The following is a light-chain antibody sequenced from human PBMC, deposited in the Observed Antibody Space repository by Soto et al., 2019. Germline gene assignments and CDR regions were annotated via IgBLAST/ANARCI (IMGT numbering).Light chain of an antibody. Sequence: QSVLTQPASVSGSPGQSITISCTGTSSDVSDYPYVSWYQQHPGKVPKLIIYEVTNRPSGVTSRFSGSKSENTASLTISGLQAEDEADYYCSSYSATNTLFFGSGTKVTVL. CDR1: SSDVSDYPY. CDR3: SSYSATNTLF. J-gene: IGLJ1*01. CDR2: EVT. V-gene: IGLV2-14*01.